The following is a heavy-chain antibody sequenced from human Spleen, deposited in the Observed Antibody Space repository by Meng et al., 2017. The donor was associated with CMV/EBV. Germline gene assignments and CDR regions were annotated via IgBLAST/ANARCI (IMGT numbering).Heavy chain of an antibody. CDR1: GGSFSGYY. CDR3: ARGVTTASSWFDP. CDR2: INHSGST. J-gene: IGHJ5*02. D-gene: IGHD4-17*01. V-gene: IGHV4-34*01. Sequence: QVQLPQWGGGLLKASETLPLTCAVYGGSFSGYYWSWIRQPPGKGLEWIGEINHSGSTNYNPSLKSRVTISVDTSKNQFSLKLSSVTAADTAVYYCARGVTTASSWFDPWGQGTLVTVSS.